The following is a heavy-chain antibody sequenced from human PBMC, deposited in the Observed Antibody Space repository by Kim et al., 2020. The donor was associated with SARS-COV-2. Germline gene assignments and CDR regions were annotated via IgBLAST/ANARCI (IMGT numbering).Heavy chain of an antibody. CDR3: ARYLVGATNPAGSFDY. D-gene: IGHD1-26*01. J-gene: IGHJ4*02. CDR2: IYYSGST. CDR1: GGSISSYY. V-gene: IGHV4-59*01. Sequence: SETLSLTCTVSGGSISSYYWSWIRQPPGKGLEWIGYIYYSGSTNYNPSLKSRVTISVDTSKNQFSLKLSSVTAADTAVYYCARYLVGATNPAGSFDYWGQGTLVTVSS.